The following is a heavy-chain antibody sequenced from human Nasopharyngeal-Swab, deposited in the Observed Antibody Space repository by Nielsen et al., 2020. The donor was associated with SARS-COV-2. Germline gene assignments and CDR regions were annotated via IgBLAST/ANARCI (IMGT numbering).Heavy chain of an antibody. CDR1: GFTVSSNY. Sequence: GESLKISCAAPGFTVSSNYMSWVRQAPGKGLEWVSVIYSGGSTYYADSVKGRFTISRDNSKNTLYLQMNSLRAEDTAVYYCARVAAGGFDWYSRYYGMDVWGQGTTVTVSS. D-gene: IGHD3-9*01. J-gene: IGHJ6*02. CDR2: IYSGGST. V-gene: IGHV3-53*01. CDR3: ARVAAGGFDWYSRYYGMDV.